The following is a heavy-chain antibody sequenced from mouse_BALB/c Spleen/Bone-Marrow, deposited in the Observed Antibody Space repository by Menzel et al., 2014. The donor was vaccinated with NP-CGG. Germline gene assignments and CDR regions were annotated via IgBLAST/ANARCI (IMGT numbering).Heavy chain of an antibody. CDR2: ISDGGTYS. V-gene: IGHV5-4*02. CDR3: AREMGDY. D-gene: IGHD2-3*01. J-gene: IGHJ2*01. CDR1: GFTFSDYY. Sequence: DVMLVESGGGLMKPGGSLKLSCAASGFTFSDYYMYWVRQTPEKRLEWVATISDGGTYSYYADSVKGRFTISRDNAKSTLSLQMNSLKSEDTAMYYCAREMGDYWGQGTTLTVSS.